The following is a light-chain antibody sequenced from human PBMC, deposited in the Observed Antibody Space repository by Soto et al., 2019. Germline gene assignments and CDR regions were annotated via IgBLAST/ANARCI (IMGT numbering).Light chain of an antibody. CDR3: MQALQTPLT. V-gene: IGKV2-28*01. Sequence: MTQSPSSLSASVGDRVTITCRASQSISSYLNWYQQKPGQSPQLLIYLGSNRASGVPDRFSGSGSGTDFTLKISRVEAEDVGVYYCMQALQTPLTFGGGTKVEIK. CDR2: LGS. J-gene: IGKJ4*01. CDR1: QSISSY.